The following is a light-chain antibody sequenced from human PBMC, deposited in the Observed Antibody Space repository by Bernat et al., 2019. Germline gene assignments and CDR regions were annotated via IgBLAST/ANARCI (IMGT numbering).Light chain of an antibody. V-gene: IGKV2-40*01. Sequence: DIVMTQTPLSLPVTPGEPASISCRSSQSLLDSDDGNTYLDWYLQKPGQSPQLLIYTPSYLASGVPDRFSGSGSGTDFTLKISRVEAEDVGVYYCMQRIQFPSTTFGQVTKVEIK. CDR2: TPS. CDR3: MQRIQFPSTT. CDR1: QSLLDSDDGNTY. J-gene: IGKJ1*01.